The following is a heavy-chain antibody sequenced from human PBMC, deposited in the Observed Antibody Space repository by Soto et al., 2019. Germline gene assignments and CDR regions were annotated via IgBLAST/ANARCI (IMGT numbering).Heavy chain of an antibody. CDR1: GGSISSYY. CDR3: ARDNGYSYGYTLDH. J-gene: IGHJ4*02. CDR2: IYYSGST. V-gene: IGHV4-59*01. Sequence: QVQLQESGPGLVKPSETLSLTCTVSGGSISSYYRSWIRQPPGKGLEWIGYIYYSGSTNYNPSLKSRVTISVDTSKNQFSLKLSSVTAADTAVYYCARDNGYSYGYTLDHWGQGTLVTVSS. D-gene: IGHD5-18*01.